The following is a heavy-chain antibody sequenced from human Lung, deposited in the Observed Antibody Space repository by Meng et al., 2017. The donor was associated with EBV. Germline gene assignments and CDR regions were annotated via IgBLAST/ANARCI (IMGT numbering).Heavy chain of an antibody. D-gene: IGHD3-10*01. CDR3: ATTTVRGVNWIDP. J-gene: IGHJ5*02. V-gene: IGHV4-31*03. CDR2: IYYSGST. CDR1: GGSISSGDYY. Sequence: QVQLQESGPGLVQPSQTLSLTCTVSGGSISSGDYYWSWIRQPPGKGLEWIGYIYYSGSTYYNPSLKSRVTISVDTSKNQFSLNLTFVTAADTAVYYCATTTVRGVNWIDPWGQGTLVTVSS.